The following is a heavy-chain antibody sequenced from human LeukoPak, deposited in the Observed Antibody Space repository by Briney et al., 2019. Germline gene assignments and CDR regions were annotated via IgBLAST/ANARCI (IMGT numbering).Heavy chain of an antibody. CDR3: ARDYYDSSGYPLGY. Sequence: ASVNVSCKASGGTFSSYAISWVRQAPGQGLEWMGGIIPIFGTANYAQKFKGRVTITAGESTSTAYMELSSLRSEDTAVYYCARDYYDSSGYPLGYWGQGTLVTVSS. D-gene: IGHD3-22*01. V-gene: IGHV1-69*13. CDR1: GGTFSSYA. J-gene: IGHJ4*02. CDR2: IIPIFGTA.